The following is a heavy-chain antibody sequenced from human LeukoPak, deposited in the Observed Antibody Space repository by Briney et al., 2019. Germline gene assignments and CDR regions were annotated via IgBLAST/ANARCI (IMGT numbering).Heavy chain of an antibody. CDR1: GFTFSNYA. J-gene: IGHJ6*03. CDR3: AKAYGDYNYYFYYMDV. Sequence: GGSLRLSCIGSGFTFSNYAFHWVRQAPGKGLESVSAISSNGRSRYYADSVKGRFIISRDNSKDTLFLQMNSLRAEDTAVYYCAKAYGDYNYYFYYMDVWGKGTTVTVPS. CDR2: ISSNGRSR. V-gene: IGHV3-64*02. D-gene: IGHD4-17*01.